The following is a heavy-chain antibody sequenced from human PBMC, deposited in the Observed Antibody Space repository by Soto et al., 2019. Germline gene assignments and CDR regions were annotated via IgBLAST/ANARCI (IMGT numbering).Heavy chain of an antibody. Sequence: QVQLVQSGAEVKKPGASVKVSCKASGYTFTSYAMHWVRQAPGQRLEWMGWINAGNGNTKYSQKFQGRVTITRDTSASTAYMELSSLRSEDTAVYYCARDGLGHYDSSGYYYDYYYYGMDVWGQGTTVTVSS. D-gene: IGHD3-22*01. CDR2: INAGNGNT. CDR1: GYTFTSYA. J-gene: IGHJ6*02. V-gene: IGHV1-3*01. CDR3: ARDGLGHYDSSGYYYDYYYYGMDV.